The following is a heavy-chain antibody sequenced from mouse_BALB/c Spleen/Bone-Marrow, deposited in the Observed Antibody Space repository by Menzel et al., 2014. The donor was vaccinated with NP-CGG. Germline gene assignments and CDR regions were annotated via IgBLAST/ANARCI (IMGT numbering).Heavy chain of an antibody. CDR3: TRSYGSSYEYYFDY. D-gene: IGHD1-1*01. CDR1: GYTFTSYW. Sequence: QVQLKESGAELVRPGASVKLSCKASGYTFTSYWINWVKQRPGQGLEWIGNIYPSDSYTNYNQKFKDKATLTVDKSSSKAYMQLSSPTSEDSAVYYCTRSYGSSYEYYFDYWGQGTTLTVSS. V-gene: IGHV1-69*02. J-gene: IGHJ2*01. CDR2: IYPSDSYT.